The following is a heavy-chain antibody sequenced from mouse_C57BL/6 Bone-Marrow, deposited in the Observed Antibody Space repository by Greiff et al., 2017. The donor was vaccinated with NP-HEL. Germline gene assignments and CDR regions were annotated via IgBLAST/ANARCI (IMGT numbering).Heavy chain of an antibody. CDR2: SRNKANDYTT. J-gene: IGHJ4*01. CDR3: ARDAFDYDEGMDY. V-gene: IGHV7-1*01. CDR1: GFTFSDFY. D-gene: IGHD2-4*01. Sequence: EVKLVESGGGLVQSGRSLRLSCATSGFTFSDFYMEWVRQAPGKGLEWIAASRNKANDYTTEYSASVKGRFIVSRDTSQSILYLQMNALRAEDTAIYYCARDAFDYDEGMDYWGQGTSVTVSS.